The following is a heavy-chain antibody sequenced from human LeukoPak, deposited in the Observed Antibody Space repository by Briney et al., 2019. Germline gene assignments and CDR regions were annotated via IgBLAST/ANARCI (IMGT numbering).Heavy chain of an antibody. Sequence: PGGSLRLSCAASGFTFSSHNMNWVRQAPGKGLEWVSYISSSSSTIYYADSVKGRFTISRDNAKNSLYLQMNSLRAEDTAVHYCARAHCSATSCYIWGQGTLVTVSS. CDR2: ISSSSSTI. CDR3: ARAHCSATSCYI. CDR1: GFTFSSHN. V-gene: IGHV3-48*01. J-gene: IGHJ4*02. D-gene: IGHD2-2*02.